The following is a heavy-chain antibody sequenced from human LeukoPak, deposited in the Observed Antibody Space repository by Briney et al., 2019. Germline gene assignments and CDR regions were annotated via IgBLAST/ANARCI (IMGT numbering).Heavy chain of an antibody. J-gene: IGHJ4*02. CDR1: GGSISSGSYY. V-gene: IGHV4-61*02. CDR2: IYTSGST. D-gene: IGHD3/OR15-3a*01. CDR3: ARQISEFWTGYPNFDY. Sequence: PSQTLSLTCTVSGGSISSGSYYWSWIRQPAWKGLEWLGRIYTSGSTNYNPSLKSRVTISVDTSKNQFSLKLSSVTAADTAVYYCARQISEFWTGYPNFDYWGQGTLVTVSS.